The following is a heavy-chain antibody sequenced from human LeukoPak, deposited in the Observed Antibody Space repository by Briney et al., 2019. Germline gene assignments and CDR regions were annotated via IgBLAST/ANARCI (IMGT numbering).Heavy chain of an antibody. CDR1: GGSISSSNW. Sequence: SGTLSLTCAVSGGSISSSNWWSWVRQPPGKGLEWIGEIYHSGSTNYNPSLKSRVTISVDKSKNQFSLKLSSVTAADTAVYYCARVGGYYYDSPSADDAFDIWGQGTMVTVSS. CDR3: ARVGGYYYDSPSADDAFDI. J-gene: IGHJ3*02. CDR2: IYHSGST. D-gene: IGHD3-22*01. V-gene: IGHV4-4*02.